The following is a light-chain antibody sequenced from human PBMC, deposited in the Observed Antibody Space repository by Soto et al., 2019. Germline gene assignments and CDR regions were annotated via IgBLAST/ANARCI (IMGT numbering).Light chain of an antibody. CDR3: QQCKSSWT. CDR1: QDISSY. Sequence: DIQLTQSPSFLSASVGDRVTITCRASQDISSYLAWYQQKPGKAPNLLIHSASTLQSGVPSNFSGSGSGTEFTLTISGLQPDDIATYYCQQCKSSWTFGQGTKVDIK. CDR2: SAS. J-gene: IGKJ1*01. V-gene: IGKV1-9*01.